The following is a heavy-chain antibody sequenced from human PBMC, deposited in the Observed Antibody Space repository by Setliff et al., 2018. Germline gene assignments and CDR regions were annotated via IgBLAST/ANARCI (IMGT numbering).Heavy chain of an antibody. J-gene: IGHJ5*02. V-gene: IGHV4-34*01. CDR2: SDHGGNT. D-gene: IGHD6-6*01. Sequence: SETLSLTCSVYGESFSNNYWSWIRQSPGKGLEWIGESDHGGNTTIHPSLKSRLTMSVDTSKNQFSLKLTSVTAADTAVFYCARGYAARVGFGNWFDPWGQGTLVTVSS. CDR1: GESFSNNY. CDR3: ARGYAARVGFGNWFDP.